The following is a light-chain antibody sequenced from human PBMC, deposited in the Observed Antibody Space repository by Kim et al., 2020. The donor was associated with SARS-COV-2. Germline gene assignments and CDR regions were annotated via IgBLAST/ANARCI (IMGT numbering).Light chain of an antibody. V-gene: IGLV1-44*01. Sequence: PGQWVTICCSGGSSNIGSHTVSWYQQVPGTAPKLLIYTTDQRPPGVPDRFSGSKSGTSASLAIGGLQSEDEADYYCASWDDSLNWVFGGGTKVTVL. CDR1: SSNIGSHT. CDR3: ASWDDSLNWV. J-gene: IGLJ3*02. CDR2: TTD.